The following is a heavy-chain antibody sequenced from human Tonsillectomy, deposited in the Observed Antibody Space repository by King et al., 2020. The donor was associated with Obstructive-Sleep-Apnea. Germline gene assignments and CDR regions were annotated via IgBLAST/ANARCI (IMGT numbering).Heavy chain of an antibody. CDR3: AHPPYDSSGYYYMGPFDY. Sequence: TLKESGPTLVKPTQTLTLTCTFSGFSLSTSGVGVGWIRQPPGKALEWLALIYWDDGKRYSPFLKSRLTITKDTPKNQVVLTMTNMDPVDTATYYCAHPPYDSSGYYYMGPFDYWGQGTLVTVSS. CDR2: IYWDDGK. CDR1: GFSLSTSGVG. J-gene: IGHJ4*02. V-gene: IGHV2-5*02. D-gene: IGHD3-22*01.